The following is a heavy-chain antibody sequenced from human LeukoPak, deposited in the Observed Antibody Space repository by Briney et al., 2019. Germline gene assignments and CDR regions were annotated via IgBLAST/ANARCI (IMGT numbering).Heavy chain of an antibody. CDR3: ARSERGMMPYAFDI. J-gene: IGHJ3*02. D-gene: IGHD3-16*01. V-gene: IGHV3-7*01. CDR1: GFTFSNAW. CDR2: IKQDGSEK. Sequence: PGGSLRLSCAASGFTFSNAWMSWVRQAPGKGLEWVANIKQDGSEKYYVDSVKGRFTISRDNAKNSLYLQMNSLRAEDTAVYYCARSERGMMPYAFDIWGQGTMVTVSS.